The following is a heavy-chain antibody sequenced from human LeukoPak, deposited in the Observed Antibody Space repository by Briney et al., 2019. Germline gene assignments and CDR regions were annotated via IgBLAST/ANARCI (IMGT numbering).Heavy chain of an antibody. CDR1: GFTFSSYA. Sequence: GRSLRLSCAASGFTFSSYAMHWVRQAPGKGLEWVAVISYDGSNKYYADSVKGRFTISRDNSKNTLYLQMNSLRAEDTAAYYWARDKHDFLNYYYGMDVWGQGTTVTVSS. J-gene: IGHJ6*02. CDR3: ARDKHDFLNYYYGMDV. D-gene: IGHD3-9*01. V-gene: IGHV3-30-3*01. CDR2: ISYDGSNK.